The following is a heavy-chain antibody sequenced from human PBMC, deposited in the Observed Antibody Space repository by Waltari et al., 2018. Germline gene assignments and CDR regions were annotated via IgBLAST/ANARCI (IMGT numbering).Heavy chain of an antibody. D-gene: IGHD3-10*01. CDR3: ARDYGSGSYSSPYYYYGMDV. Sequence: QVQLQESGPGLVKPSETLSLTCTVSGGSISSYYWRWIRQPAGQGLEWIGRIYTSGSTNYNPSLKSRVTMSVDTSKNQFSLKLSSVTAADTAVYYCARDYGSGSYSSPYYYYGMDVWGQGTTVTVSS. V-gene: IGHV4-4*07. CDR1: GGSISSYY. CDR2: IYTSGST. J-gene: IGHJ6*02.